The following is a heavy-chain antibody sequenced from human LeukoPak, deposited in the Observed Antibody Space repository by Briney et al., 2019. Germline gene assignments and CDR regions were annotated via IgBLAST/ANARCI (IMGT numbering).Heavy chain of an antibody. CDR1: GFTFSNYD. CDR2: IRRSGDNT. CDR3: AREALQLWSSYYYYYMDV. D-gene: IGHD5-18*01. V-gene: IGHV3-23*01. Sequence: PGGSLRLSCAASGFTFSNYDMSWVRLAPGRGLEWVSSIRRSGDNTYYGDSVKGRFTISRDNSKNTVYLQMNSLRAEDTAVYYCAREALQLWSSYYYYYMDVWGKGTTVTVSS. J-gene: IGHJ6*03.